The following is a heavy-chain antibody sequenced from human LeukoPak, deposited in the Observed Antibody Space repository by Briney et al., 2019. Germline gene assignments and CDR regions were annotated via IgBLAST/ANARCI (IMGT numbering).Heavy chain of an antibody. CDR1: GGSISSSSYY. V-gene: IGHV4-39*01. J-gene: IGHJ5*02. CDR2: IYYSGST. D-gene: IGHD1/OR15-1a*01. CDR3: ARLPYNWNTNNWFDP. Sequence: SETLSLTCTVSGGSISSSSYYWGWIRQPPGKGLAWIGSIYYSGSTYSNPSLKSRVTISVGTSKNQFSLKLRSVTAADTAVYYCARLPYNWNTNNWFDPWGQGTLVTVSS.